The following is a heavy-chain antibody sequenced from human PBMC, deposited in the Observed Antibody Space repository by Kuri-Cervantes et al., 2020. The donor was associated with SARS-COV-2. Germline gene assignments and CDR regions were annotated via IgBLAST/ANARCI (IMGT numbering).Heavy chain of an antibody. V-gene: IGHV1-58*02. D-gene: IGHD3-3*01. CDR3: AKVRGYYSYYGMDV. CDR2: IVVGSGHT. CDR1: GFAFTSSA. J-gene: IGHJ6*02. Sequence: SVKVSCKASGFAFTSSAMQWVRQARGQRLEWIGWIVVGSGHTNYAQKFQERVTITRDMSTSTAYMELSSLRSEDTAVYYCAKVRGYYSYYGMDVWGQGTTVTVSS.